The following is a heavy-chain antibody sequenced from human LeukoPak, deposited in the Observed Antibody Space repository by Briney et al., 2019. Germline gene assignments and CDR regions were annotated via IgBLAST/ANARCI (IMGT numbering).Heavy chain of an antibody. CDR3: ARRGDYYDSSGYDSDY. V-gene: IGHV1-18*01. CDR1: GYTFTSYG. CDR2: ISAYNGNT. J-gene: IGHJ4*02. D-gene: IGHD3-22*01. Sequence: ASVKVSCKASGYTFTSYGISWVRQAPGQGLEWMGWISAYNGNTNYAQKLQGRVTMTTDTSTSTAYMELRSLRSDDTAVYYCARRGDYYDSSGYDSDYWGQGTLVTVSS.